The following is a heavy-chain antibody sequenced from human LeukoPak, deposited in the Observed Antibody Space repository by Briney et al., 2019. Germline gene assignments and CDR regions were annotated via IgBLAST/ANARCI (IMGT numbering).Heavy chain of an antibody. Sequence: SETLSLTCTVSGGSISSYYWSWIRQPPGKGLEWIGYIYHSGSTNYNPSLKSRVTISVDTSKNQLSLKLSSVTAADTAVYYCAREGWLQLGGGFDYWGQGTLVTVSS. D-gene: IGHD5-24*01. CDR1: GGSISSYY. CDR3: AREGWLQLGGGFDY. V-gene: IGHV4-59*12. CDR2: IYHSGST. J-gene: IGHJ4*02.